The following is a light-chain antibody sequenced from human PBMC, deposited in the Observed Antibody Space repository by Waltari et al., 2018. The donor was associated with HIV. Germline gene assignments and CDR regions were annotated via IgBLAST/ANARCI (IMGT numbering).Light chain of an antibody. Sequence: SYVLTQPPSVSVAPGKTARITCGGNNIGSKSVHWYQQRPGQAPMLVIYYDSDRPSGIPERLAGANSGNTATLTISRGEAGDEADYYCQVRDSRSDPVVFGGGTKLTAL. CDR1: NIGSKS. V-gene: IGLV3-21*04. J-gene: IGLJ2*01. CDR3: QVRDSRSDPVV. CDR2: YDS.